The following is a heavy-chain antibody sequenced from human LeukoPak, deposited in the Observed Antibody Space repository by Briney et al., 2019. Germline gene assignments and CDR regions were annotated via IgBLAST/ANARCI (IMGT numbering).Heavy chain of an antibody. CDR2: ISSSSSYI. J-gene: IGHJ6*02. Sequence: GGSLRLSCAASGFTFSSYAMSWVRQAPGKGLEWVSSISSSSSYIYYADSVKGRFTISRDNAKNSLYLQMNSLRAEDTAVYYCARDTHSTMVRGPHYYYYYGMDVWGQGTTVTVSS. D-gene: IGHD3-10*01. CDR1: GFTFSSYA. V-gene: IGHV3-21*01. CDR3: ARDTHSTMVRGPHYYYYYGMDV.